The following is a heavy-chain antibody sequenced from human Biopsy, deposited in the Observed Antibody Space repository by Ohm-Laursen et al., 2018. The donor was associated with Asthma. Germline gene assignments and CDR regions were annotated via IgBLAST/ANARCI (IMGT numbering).Heavy chain of an antibody. CDR2: ISKDASTQ. CDR3: VRDGTDDAFDI. D-gene: IGHD1-1*01. Sequence: SLRLSCAATGFSFSNFAIHWVRQAPGKGLGWEGVISKDASTQDYADSVKGRFTMARDNSKNTLDLQMNSLREEDTAVYYCVRDGTDDAFDIWGQGTVVSVSS. J-gene: IGHJ3*02. CDR1: GFSFSNFA. V-gene: IGHV3-30*01.